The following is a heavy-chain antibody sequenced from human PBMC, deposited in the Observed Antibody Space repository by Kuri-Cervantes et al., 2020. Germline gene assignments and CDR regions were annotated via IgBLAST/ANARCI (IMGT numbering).Heavy chain of an antibody. V-gene: IGHV4-34*01. J-gene: IGHJ4*02. D-gene: IGHD2-15*01. CDR3: ARDDVVVAASGFDY. Sequence: GSLRLSCAVYGGSFSGYYWSWIRQPPGKGLEWIGEINHSGSTNYNPSLKSRVTISVDTSKNQFSLKLSSVTAADTAVYYCARDDVVVAASGFDYWGQGTLVTVSS. CDR1: GGSFSGYY. CDR2: INHSGST.